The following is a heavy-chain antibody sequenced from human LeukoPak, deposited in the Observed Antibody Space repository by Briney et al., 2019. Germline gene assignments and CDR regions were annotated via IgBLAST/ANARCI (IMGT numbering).Heavy chain of an antibody. CDR3: ATEDSSSWYKSSNY. Sequence: SVKVSCKASGGTFSSYAISWVRQAPGQRLEWMGGIIPIFGTANYAQKFQGRVTITTDESTSTAYMELSSLRSEDTAVYYCATEDSSSWYKSSNYWGQGTLVTVSS. CDR1: GGTFSSYA. J-gene: IGHJ4*02. V-gene: IGHV1-69*05. D-gene: IGHD6-13*01. CDR2: IIPIFGTA.